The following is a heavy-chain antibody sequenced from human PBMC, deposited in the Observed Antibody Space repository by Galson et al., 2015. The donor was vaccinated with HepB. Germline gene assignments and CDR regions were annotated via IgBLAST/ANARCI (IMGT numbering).Heavy chain of an antibody. V-gene: IGHV1-18*04. CDR2: ISAYNGNT. J-gene: IGHJ6*02. CDR3: ARGPLVGPGQEIYDSSGYYYSYYYYGMDV. D-gene: IGHD3-22*01. CDR1: GYTFTSYG. Sequence: SVKVSCKASGYTFTSYGISWVRQAPGQGLEWMGWISAYNGNTNYAQKLQGRVTMTTDTSTSTAYMELRSLRSDDTAVYYCARGPLVGPGQEIYDSSGYYYSYYYYGMDVWGQGTTVTVSS.